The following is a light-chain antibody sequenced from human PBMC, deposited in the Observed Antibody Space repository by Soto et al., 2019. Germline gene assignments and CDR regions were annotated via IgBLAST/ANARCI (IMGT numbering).Light chain of an antibody. CDR3: QHYNSYSEA. J-gene: IGKJ1*01. Sequence: DTPMAQSPPPLSPSVCHRVTITFRASQTICTWMAWYQQKPGKAHKLLIHKATTLKSGLPSRFSGSGSGTEFTLTISSQQADDFATYYCQHYNSYSEAFGQGTKVDIK. CDR1: QTICTW. CDR2: KAT. V-gene: IGKV1-5*03.